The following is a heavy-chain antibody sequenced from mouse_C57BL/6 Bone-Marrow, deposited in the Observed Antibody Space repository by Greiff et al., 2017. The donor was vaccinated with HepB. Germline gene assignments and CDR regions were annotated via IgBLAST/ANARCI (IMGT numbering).Heavy chain of an antibody. D-gene: IGHD3-1*01. CDR3: ARSGVYFDY. Sequence: VQLQQPGAELVMPGASVKLSCKASGYTFTSYWMHWVKQRPGQGLEWIGEIDPSDSYTNYNQKFKGKSTLTVDKSSSTAYMQLSSLTSEDSAFYYCARSGVYFDYWGQGTTLTVSS. V-gene: IGHV1-69*01. CDR2: IDPSDSYT. CDR1: GYTFTSYW. J-gene: IGHJ2*01.